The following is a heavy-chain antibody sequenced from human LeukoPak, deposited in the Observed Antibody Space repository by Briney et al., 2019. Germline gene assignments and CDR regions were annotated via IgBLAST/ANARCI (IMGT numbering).Heavy chain of an antibody. Sequence: PGGSLRLSCAASGFTFSSYSMNWVRQAPGKGLEWVAFIRYDGSNKYYADSVKGRFTISRDNSKNTLYLQMNSLRAEDTAVYYCAKVRAYYDSSGYFDYWGQGTLVTVSS. V-gene: IGHV3-30*02. J-gene: IGHJ4*02. CDR1: GFTFSSYS. CDR3: AKVRAYYDSSGYFDY. D-gene: IGHD3-22*01. CDR2: IRYDGSNK.